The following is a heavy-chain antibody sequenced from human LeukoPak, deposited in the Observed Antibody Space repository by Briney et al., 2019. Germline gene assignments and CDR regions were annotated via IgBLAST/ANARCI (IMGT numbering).Heavy chain of an antibody. CDR1: GFIVSSNY. J-gene: IGHJ2*01. Sequence: PGGSLRLSCAASGFIVSSNYMSWVRQAPGKGLEWIGEIYHSGSPNYNPSLKSRVTISVDKSRNHFSLKLSSVTAADTAVYYCARLDYDFWSGYKGNWYFDLWGRGTQVTVSS. CDR2: IYHSGSP. V-gene: IGHV4-4*02. CDR3: ARLDYDFWSGYKGNWYFDL. D-gene: IGHD3-3*01.